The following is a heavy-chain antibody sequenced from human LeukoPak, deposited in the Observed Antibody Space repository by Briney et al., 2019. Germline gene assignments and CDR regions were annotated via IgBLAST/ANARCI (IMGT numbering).Heavy chain of an antibody. Sequence: GGSLRLSCAASGFTFSSYGMHWVRQAPGKGLEWVAVIWYDGSNKYYADPVKGRFTISRDNSKNTLYLQMNSLRAEDTAVYYCARDSAYGDYLGAFDIWGQGTMATVSS. D-gene: IGHD4-17*01. CDR2: IWYDGSNK. V-gene: IGHV3-33*08. CDR1: GFTFSSYG. CDR3: ARDSAYGDYLGAFDI. J-gene: IGHJ3*02.